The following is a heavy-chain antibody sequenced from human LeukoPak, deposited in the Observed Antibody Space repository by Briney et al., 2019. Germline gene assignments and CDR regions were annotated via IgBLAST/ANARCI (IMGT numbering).Heavy chain of an antibody. Sequence: GGSLRLSCAASGFTFSSYGMHWVRQAPGKGLEWVAVISYDGSSKYYADSVKGRFTISRDNSENTLYLQMNSLRAEDTAVYYCAKDSLAYCGGDCYTPSIWGQGTMVTVSS. J-gene: IGHJ3*02. CDR2: ISYDGSSK. D-gene: IGHD2-21*02. CDR3: AKDSLAYCGGDCYTPSI. V-gene: IGHV3-30*18. CDR1: GFTFSSYG.